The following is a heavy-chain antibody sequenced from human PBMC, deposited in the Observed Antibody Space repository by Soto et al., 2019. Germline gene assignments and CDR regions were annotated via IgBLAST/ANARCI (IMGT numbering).Heavy chain of an antibody. D-gene: IGHD5-12*01. CDR1: GGSISGYY. V-gene: IGHV4-59*01. Sequence: SETLSLTCTVSGGSISGYYWIWIRRPPGKGLEWIGYIYYSGGTKYNTSLKSRVTISVDTSKNQFSLRLSSVTAADTAVYYCARDLGSGYDLAMDVWGQGTTVTVSS. CDR2: IYYSGGT. J-gene: IGHJ6*02. CDR3: ARDLGSGYDLAMDV.